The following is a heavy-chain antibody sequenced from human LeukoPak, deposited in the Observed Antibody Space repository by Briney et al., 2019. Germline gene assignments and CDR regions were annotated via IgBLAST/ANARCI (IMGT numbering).Heavy chain of an antibody. CDR1: GFTFSSYG. D-gene: IGHD3-3*01. V-gene: IGHV3-30*18. J-gene: IGHJ6*02. Sequence: PGRSLRLSCAASGFTFSSYGMHWVRQAPGKGLERVAVISYDGSNKYYADSVKGRFTISRDNSKNTLYLQMNSLRAEDTAVYYCAKDVYYDFWSGYSFYYYYGMDVWGQGTTVTVSS. CDR2: ISYDGSNK. CDR3: AKDVYYDFWSGYSFYYYYGMDV.